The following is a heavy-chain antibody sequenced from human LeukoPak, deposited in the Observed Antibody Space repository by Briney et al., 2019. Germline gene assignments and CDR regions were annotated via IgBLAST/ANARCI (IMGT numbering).Heavy chain of an antibody. J-gene: IGHJ4*02. V-gene: IGHV3-48*04. CDR3: ARSWRAPVDTPRD. CDR2: ISSSSSTI. Sequence: GGSLRLSCAASGFTFSSYSMNWVRQAPGKGLEWVSYISSSSSTIYYADSVKGRFTISRDNAKNSLYLQMNSLRAEDTAVYYCARSWRAPVDTPRDWGQGTLVTVSS. CDR1: GFTFSSYS. D-gene: IGHD5-18*01.